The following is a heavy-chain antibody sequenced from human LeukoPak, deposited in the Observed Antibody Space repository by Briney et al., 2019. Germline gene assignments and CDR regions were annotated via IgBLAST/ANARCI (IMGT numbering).Heavy chain of an antibody. CDR1: GGSFSGYY. CDR2: INHSGRN. Sequence: ASETLSLTCAVYGGSFSGYYWSWIRQPPGKGLEWIGEINHSGRNNYNPSLKTRVTISVDRSENQFSLKLNSVTAADTAVYYCARATGMKVPPGYWGQGTVVVVSS. D-gene: IGHD1-1*01. CDR3: ARATGMKVPPGY. J-gene: IGHJ4*02. V-gene: IGHV4-34*01.